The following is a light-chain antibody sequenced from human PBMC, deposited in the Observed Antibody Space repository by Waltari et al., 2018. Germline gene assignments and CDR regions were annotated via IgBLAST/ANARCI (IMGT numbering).Light chain of an antibody. Sequence: DIVMTQTPLSLPITPGEPASISCRSSQSLLHSNGNIFLHWYLQKPGQSPQLLIFGGSNSASGVPDRFSGSGSGTDFTLTIRKVEAEDVGVYYCVQAIAFPFTFGPGTKLDIK. CDR3: VQAIAFPFT. CDR2: GGS. CDR1: QSLLHSNGNIF. V-gene: IGKV2-40*01. J-gene: IGKJ3*01.